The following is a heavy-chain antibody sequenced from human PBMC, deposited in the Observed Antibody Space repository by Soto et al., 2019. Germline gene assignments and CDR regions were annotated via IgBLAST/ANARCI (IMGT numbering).Heavy chain of an antibody. J-gene: IGHJ3*02. CDR1: GFTFSSYA. V-gene: IGHV3-23*01. D-gene: IGHD1-1*01. CDR3: AKRFDNWNDGGAFDT. Sequence: GGSLRLSCAASGFTFSSYAMSWVRQAPGKGLEWVSAISGSGGSTYYADSVKGRFTISRDNSKNTLYLQMNSLRAEDTAVYYCAKRFDNWNDGGAFDTWGQGTMVTVSS. CDR2: ISGSGGST.